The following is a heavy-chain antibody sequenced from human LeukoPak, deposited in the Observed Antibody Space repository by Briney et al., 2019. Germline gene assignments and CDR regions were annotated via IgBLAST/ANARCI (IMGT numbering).Heavy chain of an antibody. D-gene: IGHD6-19*01. CDR2: IIAYNGNT. CDR1: GYTFTTYG. V-gene: IGHV1-18*01. J-gene: IGHJ6*02. CDR3: ARDSRVLFRVAGTYYYGMDV. Sequence: ASVKVSCKPSGYTFTTYGVSWVPQAPGQGVEWMGWIIAYNGNTYCAQALQGRVTMTADTSTSTAYMEQRSLRSDDTAVYYCARDSRVLFRVAGTYYYGMDVWGQGTTVTVSS.